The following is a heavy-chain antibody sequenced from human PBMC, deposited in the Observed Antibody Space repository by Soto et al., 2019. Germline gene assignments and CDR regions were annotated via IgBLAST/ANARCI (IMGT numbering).Heavy chain of an antibody. CDR3: AKATPNIVGFVHGMAV. CDR2: ISGSGGST. J-gene: IGHJ6*02. Sequence: EVQLLESGGGLVQPGGSLRLSCAASGFTFSSYAMSWVRKAPGKGLEWVSAISGSGGSTYYADSVKGRFTISRDNSKNTLYLQMNSLRAEDTAVYYCAKATPNIVGFVHGMAVWGQGTTVTVSS. V-gene: IGHV3-23*01. CDR1: GFTFSSYA. D-gene: IGHD3-10*01.